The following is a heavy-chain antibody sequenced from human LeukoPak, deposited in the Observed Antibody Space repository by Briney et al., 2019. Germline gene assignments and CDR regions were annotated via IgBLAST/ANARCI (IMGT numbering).Heavy chain of an antibody. J-gene: IGHJ5*02. V-gene: IGHV1-8*03. Sequence: AASVKVSCKASGYTFTGYYMHWVRQAPGQGLEWMGWINPNSGNTGYAQKFQGRVTITRNTSISTAYMELSSLRSEDTAVYYCARGVRAAAGPGKNWFDPWGQGTLVTVSS. D-gene: IGHD6-13*01. CDR3: ARGVRAAAGPGKNWFDP. CDR1: GYTFTGYY. CDR2: INPNSGNT.